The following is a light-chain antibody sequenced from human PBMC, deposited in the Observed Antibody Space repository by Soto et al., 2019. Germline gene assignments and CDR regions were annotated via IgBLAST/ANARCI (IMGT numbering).Light chain of an antibody. J-gene: IGKJ4*01. V-gene: IGKV1-17*01. CDR3: VQHYSYPLT. CDR2: EAS. CDR1: QDIGTD. Sequence: DIQMTQSPSSLSASAGDGVTITCRASQDIGTDLGWYQQKPGKAPERLIYEASVLQSGVPSRFSGSGSGTEFTLTVSSLQPEDFATYYCVQHYSYPLTFGEGTKVDIK.